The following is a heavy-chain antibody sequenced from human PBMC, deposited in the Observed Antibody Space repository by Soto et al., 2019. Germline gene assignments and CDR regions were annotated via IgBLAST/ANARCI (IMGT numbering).Heavy chain of an antibody. Sequence: EVQLVESGGGLVKPGGSLRLYCAASGFTFSNYSMNWVRQAPGKGLEWVSSITGSSRYIYYADSVKGRFTISRDNAKNSLYLQMNSLRAEDTAVYYCARAGYYTFDYWGQGTLVTVSS. CDR1: GFTFSNYS. J-gene: IGHJ4*02. CDR2: ITGSSRYI. V-gene: IGHV3-21*01. CDR3: ARAGYYTFDY. D-gene: IGHD3-3*01.